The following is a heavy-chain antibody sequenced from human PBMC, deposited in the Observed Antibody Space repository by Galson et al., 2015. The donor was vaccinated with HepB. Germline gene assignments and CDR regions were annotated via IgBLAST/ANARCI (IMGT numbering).Heavy chain of an antibody. D-gene: IGHD3-3*01. CDR3: ASIDFWSRYPQHPLDP. Sequence: ETLSLTCTVSGGSLSPYYWSWIRQPPGKGLEWIGYIHYSGSTNYNPSVRSRVTISIDTSKNQFSLKLRSVTAADTAVYWCASIDFWSRYPQHPLDPWGQGTLVTVSS. CDR2: IHYSGST. CDR1: GGSLSPYY. J-gene: IGHJ5*02. V-gene: IGHV4-59*12.